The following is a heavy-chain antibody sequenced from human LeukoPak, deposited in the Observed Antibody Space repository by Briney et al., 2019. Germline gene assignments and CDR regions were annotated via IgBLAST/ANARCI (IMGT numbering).Heavy chain of an antibody. Sequence: ASVKVSCKASGYTFTSYYMHWVRQAPGQGLEWMGIINPSGGSTSYAQKFQGRVTMTRDTSTSTVYMELSSLRSEDTAVYYCARAPGAYCGGDCYTTFDYWGQGTLVTVSS. J-gene: IGHJ4*02. CDR3: ARAPGAYCGGDCYTTFDY. D-gene: IGHD2-21*02. CDR2: INPSGGST. CDR1: GYTFTSYY. V-gene: IGHV1-46*01.